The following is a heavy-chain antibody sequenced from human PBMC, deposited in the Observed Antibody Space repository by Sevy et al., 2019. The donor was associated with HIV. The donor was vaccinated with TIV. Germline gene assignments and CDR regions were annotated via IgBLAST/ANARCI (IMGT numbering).Heavy chain of an antibody. J-gene: IGHJ6*02. D-gene: IGHD2-2*03. CDR3: AKHGNFGYCSSTSCYLYYGMDV. Sequence: GGSLRLSCAASGFTFSSYAMSWVRQAPGKGLEWVSAISGSGGSTYYADSVKGRFTISRDNSKNTLYLQMNSLRAEDTAVYYCAKHGNFGYCSSTSCYLYYGMDVWGQGTTVTVSS. CDR2: ISGSGGST. V-gene: IGHV3-23*01. CDR1: GFTFSSYA.